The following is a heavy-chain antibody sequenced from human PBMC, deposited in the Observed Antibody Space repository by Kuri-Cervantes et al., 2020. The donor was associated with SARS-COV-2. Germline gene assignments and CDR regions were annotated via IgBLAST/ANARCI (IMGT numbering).Heavy chain of an antibody. V-gene: IGHV3-21*01. D-gene: IGHD2-2*01. CDR2: ISSSSSYI. CDR3: HIVVVPAATELNPYYYYGMDV. CDR1: GFTFSSYA. Sequence: GESLKISCAASGFTFSSYAMSWVRQAPGKGLEWVSSISSSSSYIYYADSVKGRFTISRDNAKNSLYLQMNSLRAEDTAVYYCHIVVVPAATELNPYYYYGMDVWGQGTTVTVSS. J-gene: IGHJ6*02.